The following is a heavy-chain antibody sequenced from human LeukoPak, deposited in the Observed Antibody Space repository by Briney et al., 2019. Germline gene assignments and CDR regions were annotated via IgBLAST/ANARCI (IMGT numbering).Heavy chain of an antibody. CDR1: GFTLSSYW. CDR2: IKEDGSQR. J-gene: IGHJ5*02. Sequence: GGSLRLSCAASGFTLSSYWMNWVRQAPGKGPEWVASIKEDGSQRYYVDSVKGRFTISRDNAMNSLYLQMNSLRAEDTATYYCARGIAAAGRILDPWGQGTLVPVSS. CDR3: ARGIAAAGRILDP. D-gene: IGHD6-13*01. V-gene: IGHV3-7*04.